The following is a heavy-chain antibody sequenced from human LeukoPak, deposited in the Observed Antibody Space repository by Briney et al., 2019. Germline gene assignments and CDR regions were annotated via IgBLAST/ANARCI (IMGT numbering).Heavy chain of an antibody. CDR3: ARDRTSIAAAGLDY. Sequence: PGGSLRLSCAASGFTFSSYAMHWVRQAPGKGLEWVAVISYDGSNKYYADSVKGRFTISRDNSKNTLYLQMNSLRAEDTAVYYCARDRTSIAAAGLDYWGQGTLVTVSS. CDR1: GFTFSSYA. J-gene: IGHJ4*02. D-gene: IGHD6-13*01. CDR2: ISYDGSNK. V-gene: IGHV3-30*04.